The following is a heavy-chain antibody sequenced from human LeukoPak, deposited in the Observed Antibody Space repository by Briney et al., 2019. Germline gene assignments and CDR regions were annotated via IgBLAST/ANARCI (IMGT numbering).Heavy chain of an antibody. CDR1: GFXFSSYS. V-gene: IGHV3-21*04. Sequence: PGGSLRLSCAASGFXFSSYSINWVRQAPGKGLEWVSSISSSSSYIYYADSVKGRFTISRDNAKNSLYLQVNSLRAEDTAVYYCARDHYYGSGTYYKPYFDYWGQGTRVTVSS. CDR3: ARDHYYGSGTYYKPYFDY. CDR2: ISSSSSYI. J-gene: IGHJ4*02. D-gene: IGHD3-10*01.